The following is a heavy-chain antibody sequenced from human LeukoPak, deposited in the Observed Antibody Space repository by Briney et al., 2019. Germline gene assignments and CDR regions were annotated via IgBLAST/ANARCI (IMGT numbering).Heavy chain of an antibody. CDR1: GFTFSSYS. J-gene: IGHJ4*02. V-gene: IGHV3-48*04. CDR2: ISSSSSTI. Sequence: GGSLRLSCAASGFTFSSYSMNWVRQAPGKGLEWVSYISSSSSTIYYADSVKGRFTISRDNAKNSLYLQMNSLRAEDTAVYYCAYRGGYSSWLYYFDYWGQGTLVTVSS. CDR3: AYRGGYSSWLYYFDY. D-gene: IGHD6-13*01.